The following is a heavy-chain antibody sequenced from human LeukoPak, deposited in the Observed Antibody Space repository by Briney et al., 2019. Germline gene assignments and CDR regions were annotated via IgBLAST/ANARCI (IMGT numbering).Heavy chain of an antibody. V-gene: IGHV3-7*01. CDR2: IKYDGREK. Sequence: PGGSLRLPCIVSGFSFSSNWMSWVRQAPGKGLEWVANIKYDGREKYYVDSVKGRFTISRDNAKNSLYLQMNSLRVEDTAVYYCARSPGGQGTLVTVSS. CDR1: GFSFSSNW. J-gene: IGHJ5*02. CDR3: ARSP.